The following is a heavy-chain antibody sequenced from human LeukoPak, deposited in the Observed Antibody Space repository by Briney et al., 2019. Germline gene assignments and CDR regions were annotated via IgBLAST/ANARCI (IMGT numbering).Heavy chain of an antibody. J-gene: IGHJ4*02. Sequence: SETPSLTCTVSGGSISSSNYYWGWTPQPPGKGLAWIGSIYYSGHTHYNASLKSRLTISVDTSKNQFSLKLSSVAAADTAVYYCARHGLTSGSYSRFDYWGQGTLVTVSS. CDR1: GGSISSSNYY. CDR2: IYYSGHT. D-gene: IGHD1-26*01. CDR3: ARHGLTSGSYSRFDY. V-gene: IGHV4-39*01.